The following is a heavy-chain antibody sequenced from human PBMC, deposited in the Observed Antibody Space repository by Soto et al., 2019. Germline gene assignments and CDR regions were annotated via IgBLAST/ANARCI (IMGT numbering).Heavy chain of an antibody. V-gene: IGHV3-23*01. D-gene: IGHD6-19*01. CDR1: GFTFSSHA. Sequence: PGLPQRLPWAASGFTFSSHAMRWIRQAQGKGLEWVSAISGSGGSTYYADSVKGRFTISRDNSKNTLYLQMNSLRAEDTAVYYCAKDFPITSSGWSFDTGNWGQGTLVTSPQ. J-gene: IGHJ1*01. CDR2: ISGSGGST. CDR3: AKDFPITSSGWSFDTGN.